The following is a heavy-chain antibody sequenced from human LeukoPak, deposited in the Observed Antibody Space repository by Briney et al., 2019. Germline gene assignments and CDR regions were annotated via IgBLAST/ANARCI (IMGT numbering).Heavy chain of an antibody. Sequence: SETLSLTCTVSGGSISSYYWSWIRQPPGKGLEWIGYIYYSGSTNYNPSLKSRVTISVDTSKNQFSLKLSSVTAADTAVYYCARGGGYSSGWAPPQGYWGQGTLVTVSS. CDR2: IYYSGST. J-gene: IGHJ4*02. CDR1: GGSISSYY. D-gene: IGHD6-19*01. CDR3: ARGGGYSSGWAPPQGY. V-gene: IGHV4-59*08.